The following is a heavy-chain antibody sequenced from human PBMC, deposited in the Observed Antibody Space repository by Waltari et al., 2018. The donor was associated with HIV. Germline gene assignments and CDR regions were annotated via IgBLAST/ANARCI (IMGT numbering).Heavy chain of an antibody. CDR1: GFTFSNFG. J-gene: IGHJ4*02. CDR2: RSNDGSKK. D-gene: IGHD7-27*01. V-gene: IGHV3-30-3*01. Sequence: QVQLVESGGGVVQPGKSPRLSCAASGFTFSNFGMHWVRQAPGKGLEWFALRSNDGSKKYYADSLKGRFTISRANSKNTLYLQMNSLRPDDTAVYYCVRALGDYWGQGTLVTISS. CDR3: VRALGDY.